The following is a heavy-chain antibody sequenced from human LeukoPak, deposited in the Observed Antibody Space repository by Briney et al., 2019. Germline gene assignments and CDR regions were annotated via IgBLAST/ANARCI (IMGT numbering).Heavy chain of an antibody. CDR1: GGTFSSYA. Sequence: GASVKVSCKASGGTFSSYAISWVRQAPGQGLEWMGGIIPIFGTADYAQRFQGRVTITADESTSTAYMELNNLRSEDTAVYYCARDGVVVPAAMEGLVGYYGMDVWGQGTTVTVSS. CDR3: ARDGVVVPAAMEGLVGYYGMDV. J-gene: IGHJ6*02. D-gene: IGHD2-2*01. V-gene: IGHV1-69*13. CDR2: IIPIFGTA.